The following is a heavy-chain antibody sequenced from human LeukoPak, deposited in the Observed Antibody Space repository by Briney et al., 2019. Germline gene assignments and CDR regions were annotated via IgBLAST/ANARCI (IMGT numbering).Heavy chain of an antibody. Sequence: ASVKVSCKASGYTFTSYDINWVRQAPGQGLEWMGWINPNSGGTNYAQKFQGRVTMTRDTSISTAYMELSRLRSDDTAVYYCARDRNDYVWGSYRYPDYWGQGTLVTVSS. V-gene: IGHV1-2*02. D-gene: IGHD3-16*02. J-gene: IGHJ4*02. CDR3: ARDRNDYVWGSYRYPDY. CDR2: INPNSGGT. CDR1: GYTFTSYD.